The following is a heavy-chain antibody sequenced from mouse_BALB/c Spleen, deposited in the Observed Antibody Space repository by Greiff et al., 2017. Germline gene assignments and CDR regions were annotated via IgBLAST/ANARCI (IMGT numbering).Heavy chain of an antibody. CDR3: ASGPYGLDY. Sequence: VQLKESGAELVKPGASVKLSCTASGFNIKDTYMHWVKQRPEQGLEWIGRIDPANGNTKYDPKFQGKATITADTSSNTAYLQLSSLTSEDTAVYYCASGPYGLDYWGQGTTLTVSS. CDR1: GFNIKDTY. D-gene: IGHD1-1*02. CDR2: IDPANGNT. J-gene: IGHJ2*01. V-gene: IGHV14-3*02.